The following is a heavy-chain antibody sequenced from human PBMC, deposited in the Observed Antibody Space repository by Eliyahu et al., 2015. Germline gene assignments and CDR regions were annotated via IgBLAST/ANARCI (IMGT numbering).Heavy chain of an antibody. CDR3: AREDGGDFWNGQIDC. CDR2: ISYSGXT. D-gene: IGHD3-3*01. CDR1: GGSIRSFY. V-gene: IGHV4-59*01. Sequence: QVQLQESGPGLVKPSETLSLTCTVSGGSIRSFYWSWIRQSPGKGLEWVGSISYSGXTNYNPSLKSRVTISKDTSKNQFSLKLTSVTAADTAVYYCAREDGGDFWNGQIDCWGQGTLVTVSS. J-gene: IGHJ4*02.